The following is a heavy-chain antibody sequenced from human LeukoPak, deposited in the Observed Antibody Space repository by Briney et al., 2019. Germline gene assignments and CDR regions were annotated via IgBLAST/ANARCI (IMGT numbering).Heavy chain of an antibody. J-gene: IGHJ2*01. CDR3: AKGVDYDSSGRRVDWYFDL. D-gene: IGHD3-22*01. V-gene: IGHV3-9*01. Sequence: GGSLRLSCAASGFTFDDYAMHWVRQAPGKGLEWVSGISWNSGSIGYADSVKGRFTISRDNAKNSLYLQMNSLRAEDTALYYCAKGVDYDSSGRRVDWYFDLWGRGTLVTVSS. CDR2: ISWNSGSI. CDR1: GFTFDDYA.